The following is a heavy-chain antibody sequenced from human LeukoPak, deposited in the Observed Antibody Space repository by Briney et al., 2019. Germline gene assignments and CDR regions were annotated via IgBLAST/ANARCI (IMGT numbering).Heavy chain of an antibody. CDR3: VHRPAGQYCSGGICPFDY. CDR2: NYRNDDK. V-gene: IGHV2-5*01. Sequence: SGPTLVKPTQTLTLTCTFSGFSLSTSGVGVGWIRQPPGKALEWLALNYRNDDKRYSPSLKSRLTITKDTSKNQVVLTMTNMDPVDTATYYCVHRPAGQYCSGGICPFDYWGQGTLVTVSS. D-gene: IGHD2-15*01. CDR1: GFSLSTSGVG. J-gene: IGHJ4*02.